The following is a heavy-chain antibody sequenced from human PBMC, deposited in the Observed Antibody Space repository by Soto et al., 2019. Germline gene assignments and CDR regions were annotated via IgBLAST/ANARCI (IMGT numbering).Heavy chain of an antibody. J-gene: IGHJ5*02. D-gene: IGHD2-21*01. Sequence: PSETLSLTCSVSGGSISTSSSTYYWGWMRQPPGKGLEWIASFFYSGKSFYNPSLKSRVTMSVDTSKNQFSLNLSSVTAADTAVYYCARIPSPWGQGTLVTVSS. CDR2: FFYSGKS. CDR3: ARIPSP. V-gene: IGHV4-39*07. CDR1: GGSISTSSSTYY.